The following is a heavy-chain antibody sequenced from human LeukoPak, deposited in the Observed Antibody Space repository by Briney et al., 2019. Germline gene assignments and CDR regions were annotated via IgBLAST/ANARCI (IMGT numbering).Heavy chain of an antibody. CDR3: ARASGYYSRPHYYHYYMDV. J-gene: IGHJ6*03. CDR2: IYTSGST. V-gene: IGHV4-4*07. Sequence: SETLSLTCTVSGGAISSYYWSWIRQPAGKGLEWIGRIYTSGSTNYNPSLKSRVTMSVDTSKNQFSLKLSSVTAADTAVYYCARASGYYSRPHYYHYYMDVWGKGTTVSVCS. D-gene: IGHD3-3*01. CDR1: GGAISSYY.